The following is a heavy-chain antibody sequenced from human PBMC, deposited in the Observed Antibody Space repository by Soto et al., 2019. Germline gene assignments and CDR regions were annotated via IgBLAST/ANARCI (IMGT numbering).Heavy chain of an antibody. CDR1: GFTFSSYA. J-gene: IGHJ4*02. D-gene: IGHD3-10*01. Sequence: QVQLVESGGGVVQPGRSLRLSCAASGFTFSSYAMHWVRQAPGKGLEWVAVISYDGSNKYYADSVKGRFTISRDNSKNTLYLQMNSLRAEDTAVYYCARDLLSGWPKFLFDYWGQGTLVTVSS. CDR3: ARDLLSGWPKFLFDY. CDR2: ISYDGSNK. V-gene: IGHV3-30-3*01.